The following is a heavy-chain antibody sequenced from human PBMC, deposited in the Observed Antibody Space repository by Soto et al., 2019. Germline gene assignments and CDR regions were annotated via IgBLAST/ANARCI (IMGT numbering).Heavy chain of an antibody. CDR2: ISGSGGST. Sequence: GGSLRLSCAASGFTFSSYAMSWVRQAPGKGLEWVSAISGSGGSTYYADSVKGRFTISRDNSKNTLYLQMNSLRAEDTAVYYCAKHSHYYGSGSYFPNPLDYWGQGTLVTVSS. V-gene: IGHV3-23*01. J-gene: IGHJ4*02. D-gene: IGHD3-10*01. CDR1: GFTFSSYA. CDR3: AKHSHYYGSGSYFPNPLDY.